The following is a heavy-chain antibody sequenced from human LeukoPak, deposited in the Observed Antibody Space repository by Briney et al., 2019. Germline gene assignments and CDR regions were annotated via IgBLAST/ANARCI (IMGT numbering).Heavy chain of an antibody. CDR1: GFTFSSYG. Sequence: GGSLRLSCAASGFTFSSYGMHWVRQAPGKGLEWVAVISYDGSNKYYADSVKGRFTIPRDNSKNTLYLQMNSLRAEDTAVYYCAKDFSSRLYYDILTGSPGEAPFDYWGQGTLVTVSS. CDR3: AKDFSSRLYYDILTGSPGEAPFDY. D-gene: IGHD3-9*01. V-gene: IGHV3-30*18. J-gene: IGHJ4*02. CDR2: ISYDGSNK.